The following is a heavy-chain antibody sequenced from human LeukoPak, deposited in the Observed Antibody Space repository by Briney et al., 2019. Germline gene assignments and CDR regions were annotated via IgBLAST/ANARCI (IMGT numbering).Heavy chain of an antibody. CDR2: IYTSGST. V-gene: IGHV4-61*02. Sequence: SQTLSLTCTVSGGSISSGDYYWSWIRQPAGKGLEWIGRIYTSGSTNYNPSLKSRVTMSVDTSKNQFSLKLSSVTAADTAVYYCARDGVAGRKGWFDPWGQGTLVTVSS. D-gene: IGHD6-19*01. CDR1: GGSISSGDYY. CDR3: ARDGVAGRKGWFDP. J-gene: IGHJ5*02.